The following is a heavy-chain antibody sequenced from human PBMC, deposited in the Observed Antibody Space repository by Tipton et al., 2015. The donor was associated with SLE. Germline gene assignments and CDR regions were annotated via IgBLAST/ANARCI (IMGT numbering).Heavy chain of an antibody. CDR1: GGSISSHY. Sequence: LRLSCTVSGGSISSHYWSWIRQPPGKGLEWIGEINHRGSTNYNPSLKSRLTISVDTSKNQFSLKLSSVTAADTAVYYCARDRSNGVDVWGKGTTVTVSS. V-gene: IGHV4-59*11. CDR2: INHRGST. CDR3: ARDRSNGVDV. J-gene: IGHJ6*04.